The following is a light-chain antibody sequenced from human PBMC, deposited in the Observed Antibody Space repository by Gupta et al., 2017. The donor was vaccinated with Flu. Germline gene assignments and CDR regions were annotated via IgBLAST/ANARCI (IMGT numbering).Light chain of an antibody. J-gene: IGKJ5*01. V-gene: IGKV3-20*01. CDR3: QQSGSSPFT. Sequence: IVLTQSPGSLSLSPGERATLSCRASQSVSSNYLAWYQQKPGQAPRLLIYGASTRATGIPDRFSGSGSGTGFTLTISGLEPEDFAVYYCQQSGSSPFTFGQGTQLDIK. CDR2: GAS. CDR1: QSVSSNY.